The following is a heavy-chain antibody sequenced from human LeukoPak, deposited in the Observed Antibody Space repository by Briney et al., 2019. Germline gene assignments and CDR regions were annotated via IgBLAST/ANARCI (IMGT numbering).Heavy chain of an antibody. D-gene: IGHD2-2*01. J-gene: IGHJ2*01. V-gene: IGHV1-69*06. Sequence: ASVKVSCKASGGTFSSYAISWVRQAPGQGLEWMGGIIPIFGTANYAQKFQGRVTITADKSTSTAYMELSSLRSEDTAVYYCARDRGRYCSSTSCPGYFDLWGRGTLVTVSS. CDR1: GGTFSSYA. CDR3: ARDRGRYCSSTSCPGYFDL. CDR2: IIPIFGTA.